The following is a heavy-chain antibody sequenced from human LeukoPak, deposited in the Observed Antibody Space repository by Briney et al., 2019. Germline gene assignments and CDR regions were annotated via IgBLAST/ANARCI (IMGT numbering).Heavy chain of an antibody. CDR2: ISGSGGST. V-gene: IGHV3-23*01. CDR3: AKDLSVFEWTPDY. CDR1: GFTFSNAW. J-gene: IGHJ4*02. Sequence: GGSLRLSCAASGFTFSNAWMSWVRQAPGKGLEWVSAISGSGGSTYYADSVKGRFTISRDNSKNTLYLQMNSLRAEDTAAYYCAKDLSVFEWTPDYWGQGTLVTVSS. D-gene: IGHD3-3*01.